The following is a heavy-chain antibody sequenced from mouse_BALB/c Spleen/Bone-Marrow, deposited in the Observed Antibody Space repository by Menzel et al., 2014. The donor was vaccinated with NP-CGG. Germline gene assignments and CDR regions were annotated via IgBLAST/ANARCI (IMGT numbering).Heavy chain of an antibody. V-gene: IGHV2-6-5*01. Sequence: QVQLKQSGPGLVAPSQSLSITCTVSGFSLTDYGVTWIRQPPGKGLEWLGIIWGGGSTLYNSSLRSRLNVSKDNSKSQVFLKMNSLQADDTAMYYCAKLNWVYAMDYWGQGTSVTVSS. J-gene: IGHJ4*01. CDR2: IWGGGST. CDR1: GFSLTDYG. D-gene: IGHD4-1*02. CDR3: AKLNWVYAMDY.